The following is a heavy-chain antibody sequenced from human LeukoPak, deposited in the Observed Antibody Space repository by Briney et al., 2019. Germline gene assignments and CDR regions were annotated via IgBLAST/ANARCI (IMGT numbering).Heavy chain of an antibody. CDR1: GYTFTGYY. Sequence: ASVKVSCKASGYTFTGYYMHWVRQAPGQGLEWMGWINPNSGGTNYAQKFQGRVTMTRDTSISTAYMELSRLRSDDTAVYYCARDGRWGNDGQATYNWFDPWGQGTPVTVSS. J-gene: IGHJ5*02. V-gene: IGHV1-2*02. D-gene: IGHD1-1*01. CDR2: INPNSGGT. CDR3: ARDGRWGNDGQATYNWFDP.